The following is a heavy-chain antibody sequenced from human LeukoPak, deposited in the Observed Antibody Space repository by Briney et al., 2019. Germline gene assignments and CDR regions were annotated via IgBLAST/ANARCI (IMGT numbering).Heavy chain of an antibody. D-gene: IGHD5-18*01. Sequence: SVKGRFTISRDNSKNTLHLLMNSLRAEDTAVYYCARGSMVSGTFDYWGQGTLVTVSS. V-gene: IGHV3-30*07. CDR3: ARGSMVSGTFDY. J-gene: IGHJ4*02.